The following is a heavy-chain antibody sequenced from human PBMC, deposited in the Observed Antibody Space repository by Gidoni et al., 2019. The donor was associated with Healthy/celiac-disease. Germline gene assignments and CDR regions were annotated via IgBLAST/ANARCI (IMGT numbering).Heavy chain of an antibody. Sequence: QVQLQESGPGLVKPSETLSLTCAVSGYSISSGYYWGWLRQPPGKGLEWIGSIYHSGSTYYTPSLKSRVTISVDTSKNQFSLKLSSVTAADTAVYYCARDAVAARDFDYWGQGTLVTVSS. CDR2: IYHSGST. CDR3: ARDAVAARDFDY. D-gene: IGHD6-6*01. V-gene: IGHV4-38-2*02. CDR1: GYSISSGYY. J-gene: IGHJ4*02.